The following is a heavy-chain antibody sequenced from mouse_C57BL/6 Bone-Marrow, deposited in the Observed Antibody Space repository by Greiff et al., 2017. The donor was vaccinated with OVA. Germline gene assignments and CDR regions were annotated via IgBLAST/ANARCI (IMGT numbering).Heavy chain of an antibody. CDR3: ARDGYYGSSYYAMDY. CDR1: GFTFSDYY. Sequence: DVKLVESEGGLVQPGSSMKLSCTASGFTFSDYYMAWVSQVPEKGLEWVANINYDGSSTYYLDSLKSRFIISRDNAKNILYLQMSSLKSEDTATYYCARDGYYGSSYYAMDYWGQGTSVTVSS. V-gene: IGHV5-16*01. D-gene: IGHD1-1*01. CDR2: INYDGSST. J-gene: IGHJ4*01.